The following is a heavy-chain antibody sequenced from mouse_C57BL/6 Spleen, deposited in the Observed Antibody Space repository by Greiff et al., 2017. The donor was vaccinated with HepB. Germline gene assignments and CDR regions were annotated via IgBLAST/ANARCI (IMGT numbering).Heavy chain of an antibody. CDR3: AREDYGNSFDY. CDR2: INYDGSST. CDR1: GFTFSDYY. J-gene: IGHJ2*01. V-gene: IGHV5-16*01. Sequence: DVKLVESEGGLVQPGRSMKLSCTASGFTFSDYYMAWVRQVPEKGLEWVANINYDGSSTYYLDSLKSRFIISRDNAKNILYLQMSSLKSEDTATYYCAREDYGNSFDYWGQGTTLTVSS. D-gene: IGHD2-1*01.